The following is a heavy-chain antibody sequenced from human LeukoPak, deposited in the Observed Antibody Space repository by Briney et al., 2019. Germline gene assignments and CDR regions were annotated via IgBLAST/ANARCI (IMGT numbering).Heavy chain of an antibody. D-gene: IGHD6-6*01. CDR1: GGSITSYY. J-gene: IGHJ4*02. V-gene: IGHV4-59*01. Sequence: PSETLSLTCTVSGGSITSYYWSWIRQPPGKGLEWIGFVYYTGNTNYNPSLKSRVTISVDTSKNQFSLNLNSVTAADTAVYYCARYYSSSGVVDYWGQGTLVTVSS. CDR3: ARYYSSSGVVDY. CDR2: VYYTGNT.